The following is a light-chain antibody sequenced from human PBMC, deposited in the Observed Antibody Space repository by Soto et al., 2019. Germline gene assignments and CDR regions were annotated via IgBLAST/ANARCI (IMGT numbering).Light chain of an antibody. CDR1: QSISSW. Sequence: DIQMTQSPSTLSASVGDRVTITCRASQSISSWLAWYQQKPGKAPKLLIYDASSLESGVPSRLSGSGSGTDFTLPIRRLEPEDFAMYYCQQYGYLVTFGGGTKVDI. CDR3: QQYGYLVT. J-gene: IGKJ4*01. CDR2: DAS. V-gene: IGKV1-5*01.